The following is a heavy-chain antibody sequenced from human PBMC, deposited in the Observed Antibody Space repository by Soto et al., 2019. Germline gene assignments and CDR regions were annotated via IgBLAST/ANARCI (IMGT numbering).Heavy chain of an antibody. CDR3: LGSNGSYYKYFDY. CDR1: GGTFSSYA. V-gene: IGHV1-69*13. D-gene: IGHD1-26*01. J-gene: IGHJ4*02. CDR2: IIPIFGTA. Sequence: ASVKVSCKASGGTFSSYAISWVRQAPGQGLEWMGGIIPIFGTANYAQKFQGRVTITADESTSTAYMELSSLRSEDTAVYYCLGSNGSYYKYFDYWGQGTLVTVSS.